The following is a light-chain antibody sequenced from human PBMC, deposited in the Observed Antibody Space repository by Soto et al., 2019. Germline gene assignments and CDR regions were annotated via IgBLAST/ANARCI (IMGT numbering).Light chain of an antibody. CDR1: QSVSNDF. Sequence: EIVLTQSPGILSLSPGERSTLTCSASQSVSNDFLAWYQQQPGQAPRLLIYGASTRATDVPDRFSGSGSGADFTLSISRLEPEDFAVYDGQQYGSSPPRTCGQGTKVDIK. CDR3: QQYGSSPPRT. J-gene: IGKJ1*01. CDR2: GAS. V-gene: IGKV3-20*01.